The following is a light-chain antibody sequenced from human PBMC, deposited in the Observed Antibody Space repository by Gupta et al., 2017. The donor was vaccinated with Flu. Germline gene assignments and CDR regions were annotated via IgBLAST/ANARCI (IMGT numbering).Light chain of an antibody. CDR3: QQRHSWPKA. CDR1: QSVSRY. J-gene: IGKJ5*01. CDR2: DAS. V-gene: IGKV3-11*01. Sequence: EIVLTQSPATLSLSPGERATLACRASQSVSRYLAWYQHKPGQAPRLLIYDASSRANGIPARFSGSGSGTEFTLTISSREPEDFAVYYCQQRHSWPKAFGQGTLLEIK.